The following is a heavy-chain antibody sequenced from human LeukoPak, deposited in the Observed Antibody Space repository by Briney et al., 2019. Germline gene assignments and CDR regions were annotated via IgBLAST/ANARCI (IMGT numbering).Heavy chain of an antibody. J-gene: IGHJ6*02. CDR1: GGTFSSYA. D-gene: IGHD6-6*01. CDR2: IIPIFGAA. CDR3: ARQSIAARFNYYYGMDV. V-gene: IGHV1-69*13. Sequence: HRASVTVSCKASGGTFSSYAINWVRQAPGQGLGWMGGIIPIFGAANYAQKFQGRVTITADESTSTAYTELSSLRSEDTAVYYCARQSIAARFNYYYGMDVWGQGTTVTVSS.